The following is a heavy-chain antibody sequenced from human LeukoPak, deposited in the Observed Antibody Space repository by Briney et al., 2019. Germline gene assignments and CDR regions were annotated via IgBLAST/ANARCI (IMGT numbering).Heavy chain of an antibody. V-gene: IGHV3-11*01. Sequence: PGGSLRLSCAASGFTFSDYYMSWIRQAPGKGLEWVSYISSSGSTIYYADSVEGRFTISRDNAKNSLYLQMNSLRAEDTAVYYCARDLEYYYDNGQVRWFDPWGQGTLVTVSS. J-gene: IGHJ5*02. CDR1: GFTFSDYY. CDR2: ISSSGSTI. CDR3: ARDLEYYYDNGQVRWFDP. D-gene: IGHD3-22*01.